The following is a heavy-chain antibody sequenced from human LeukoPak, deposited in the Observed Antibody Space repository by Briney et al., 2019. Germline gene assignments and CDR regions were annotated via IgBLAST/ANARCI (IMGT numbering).Heavy chain of an antibody. Sequence: GGTLRLSCAASGLALSDYWMSWVRHAPGKGLEWVANIKQDGSEKYYVDSVKGRFTISRDNAENSLYLQMNSLRAEDTAVYYCARGGGSPWYWGQETLVTVSS. CDR1: GLALSDYW. CDR2: IKQDGSEK. D-gene: IGHD1-26*01. CDR3: ARGGGSPWY. J-gene: IGHJ4*02. V-gene: IGHV3-7*01.